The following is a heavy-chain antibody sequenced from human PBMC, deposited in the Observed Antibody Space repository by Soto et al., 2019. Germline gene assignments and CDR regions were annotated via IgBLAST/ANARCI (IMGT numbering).Heavy chain of an antibody. J-gene: IGHJ5*02. Sequence: ASVKVSCKASGGTFSSYTISWVRQAPGQGLEWMGRIIPILGIANYAQKFQGRVTITADKSTSTAYMELSSLRSEDTAVYYCARDCSSTSCYAYPWGQGTLVTAPQ. D-gene: IGHD2-2*01. CDR2: IIPILGIA. V-gene: IGHV1-69*04. CDR3: ARDCSSTSCYAYP. CDR1: GGTFSSYT.